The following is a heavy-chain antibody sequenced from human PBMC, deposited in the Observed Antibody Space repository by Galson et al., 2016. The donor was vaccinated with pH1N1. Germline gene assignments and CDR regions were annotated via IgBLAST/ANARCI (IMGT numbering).Heavy chain of an antibody. CDR2: IDTSNGGT. D-gene: IGHD1-26*01. Sequence: SCKASGYTFTTSYIHWVRQAPGDGLEWMGVIDTSNGGTAYTQKFQARVTMNRDTSTTTVYMDLSRLKSDDTSVFYCTRDLGRRREFWGQGTLVTVSS. CDR3: TRDLGRRREF. J-gene: IGHJ4*02. V-gene: IGHV1-46*01. CDR1: GYTFTTSY.